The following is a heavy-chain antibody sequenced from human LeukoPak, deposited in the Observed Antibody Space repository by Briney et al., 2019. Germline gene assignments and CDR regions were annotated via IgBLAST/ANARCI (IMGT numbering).Heavy chain of an antibody. Sequence: GGSLRLSCAASGFTFSSYSMNWVRQAPGKGLEWVSSICSSSSYIYYADSVKGRFTISRDNAKNSLYLQMNSLRAEDTAVYYCARDRVGAIDYWGQGTLVTVSS. J-gene: IGHJ4*02. CDR2: ICSSSSYI. CDR3: ARDRVGAIDY. V-gene: IGHV3-21*01. CDR1: GFTFSSYS. D-gene: IGHD1-26*01.